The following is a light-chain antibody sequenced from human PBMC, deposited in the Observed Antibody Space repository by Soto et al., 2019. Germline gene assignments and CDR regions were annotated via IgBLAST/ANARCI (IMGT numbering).Light chain of an antibody. V-gene: IGLV2-8*01. Sequence: QSALTQPPSASGSPGQSVTISCTGTSSDIGYYNYVSWYQQYPGKAPKLLIYEVSKRPSGVPDRFSGSKSGNSASLAISGLQPEDEADYYCQSYDNSLSGPVFGPGTKVTVL. CDR2: EVS. J-gene: IGLJ1*01. CDR1: SSDIGYYNY. CDR3: QSYDNSLSGPV.